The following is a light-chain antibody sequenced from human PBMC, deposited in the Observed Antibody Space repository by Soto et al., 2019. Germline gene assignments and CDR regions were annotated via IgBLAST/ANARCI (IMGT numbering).Light chain of an antibody. CDR3: QQSHTSPWT. V-gene: IGKV1-39*01. Sequence: DIQMTQSPSSLSASVGARVTITCRASQNVGRYVSWFQQKPGKAPSLLIQVVSNLQSGAPSRFSGSGSGTEFTLTISSLQPEDFATYYCQQSHTSPWTFGQGTKVDIK. J-gene: IGKJ1*01. CDR2: VVS. CDR1: QNVGRY.